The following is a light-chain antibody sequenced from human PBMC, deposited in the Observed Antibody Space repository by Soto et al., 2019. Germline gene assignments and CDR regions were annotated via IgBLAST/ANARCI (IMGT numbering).Light chain of an antibody. J-gene: IGKJ2*01. CDR2: GAS. CDR1: QSVSSY. CDR3: QQRTNWPVT. Sequence: EIVLTQSPATLSLSPGERATLSCRASQSVSSYLAWYQQKPGQAPRLLIYGASNRATGIPARFSGSGSGTDFTLTISSLEPEDFAVYYCQQRTNWPVTFGHGTKLEIK. V-gene: IGKV3-11*01.